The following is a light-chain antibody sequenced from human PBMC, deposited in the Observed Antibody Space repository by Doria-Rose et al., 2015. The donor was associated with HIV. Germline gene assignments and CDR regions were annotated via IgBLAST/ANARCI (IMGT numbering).Light chain of an antibody. Sequence: VLTQPPESLGMSLGERATLNCKSNPSLLYTSKNYLAWYQQKPGQPPKLLIYWASTRQSGVPARFSGSGSGTDFTLTISSLEAEDVAVYYCQQYYDTPSFGPGTTVDIK. CDR2: WAS. CDR3: QQYYDTPS. V-gene: IGKV4-1*01. J-gene: IGKJ3*01. CDR1: PSLLYTSKNY.